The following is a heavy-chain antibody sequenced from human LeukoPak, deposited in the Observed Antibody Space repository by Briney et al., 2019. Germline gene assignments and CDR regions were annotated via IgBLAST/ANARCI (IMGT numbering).Heavy chain of an antibody. D-gene: IGHD3-22*01. CDR2: INPNSGGT. CDR3: ARDTDYYDSSGPIAAPSDI. Sequence: ASVKVSCKASGYTFTGYYMHWVRQAPGQGLEWMGWINPNSGGTNYAQKFQGRVTMTRDTSISTAYMELSRLRSDDTAVYYCARDTDYYDSSGPIAAPSDIWGQGTMVTVSS. V-gene: IGHV1-2*02. CDR1: GYTFTGYY. J-gene: IGHJ3*02.